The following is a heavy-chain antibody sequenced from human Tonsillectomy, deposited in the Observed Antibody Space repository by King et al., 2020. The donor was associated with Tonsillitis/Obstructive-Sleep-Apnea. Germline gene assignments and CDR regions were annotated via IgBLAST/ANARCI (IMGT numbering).Heavy chain of an antibody. D-gene: IGHD6-19*01. Sequence: QLVQSGGGVVQPGRSLRLSCAASGFTFSSYAMHWVRQAPGKGLEWVAVISYDGNNEYYADSVKGRFTISRDNSRNTLYLQMNSLRAEDTAVYYCARDLAVDYWGQGTLVTVSS. CDR2: ISYDGNNE. V-gene: IGHV3-30*04. CDR1: GFTFSSYA. J-gene: IGHJ4*02. CDR3: ARDLAVDY.